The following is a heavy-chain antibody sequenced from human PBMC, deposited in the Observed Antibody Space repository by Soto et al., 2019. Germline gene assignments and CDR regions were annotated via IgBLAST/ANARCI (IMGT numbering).Heavy chain of an antibody. CDR2: IYYSGSV. V-gene: IGHV4-4*02. J-gene: IGHJ6*01. D-gene: IGHD3-3*01. CDR3: ARCSFLSHYYYY. Sequence: SETLSLTCAVSSDSISRSHWLTWVRQSPGKGLEWLGDIYYSGSVYYNPYLRSRISISMDKSNNQFSLNLSSVTAADTAVYYWARCSFLSHYYYY. CDR1: SDSISRSHW.